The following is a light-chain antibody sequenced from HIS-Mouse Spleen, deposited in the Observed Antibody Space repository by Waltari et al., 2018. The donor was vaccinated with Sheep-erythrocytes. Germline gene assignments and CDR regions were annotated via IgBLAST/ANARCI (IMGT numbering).Light chain of an antibody. J-gene: IGKJ4*01. CDR3: QQSYSTPPLT. CDR1: QSLLHSNGYNY. V-gene: IGKV2-28*01. Sequence: DIVMTQSPLSLPVTPGEPASISCRSSQSLLHSNGYNYLDWYLQKPGQSPQLLFYLDSNRASGVPVRFSGSGSGTDFTLTISSLQPEDFATYYCQQSYSTPPLTFGGGTKVEIK. CDR2: LDS.